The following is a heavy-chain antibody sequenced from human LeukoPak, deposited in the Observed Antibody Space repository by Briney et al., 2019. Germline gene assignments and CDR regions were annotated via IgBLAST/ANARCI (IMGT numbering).Heavy chain of an antibody. J-gene: IGHJ6*03. CDR2: IYYSGST. CDR3: ARATEGGYTYGYFYYYMDV. V-gene: IGHV4-59*01. CDR1: GGSISSYY. D-gene: IGHD5-18*01. Sequence: SETLSLTCTVSGGSISSYYWSWIRQPPGKGLEWIGYIYYSGSTNYNPSLKSRVTISVDTSKNQFSLKLTSVTAADTAVYYCARATEGGYTYGYFYYYMDVWGKGTTVTISS.